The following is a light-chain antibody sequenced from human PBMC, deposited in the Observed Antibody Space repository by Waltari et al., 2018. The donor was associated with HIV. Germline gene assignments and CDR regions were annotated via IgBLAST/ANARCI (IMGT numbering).Light chain of an antibody. CDR3: ISYTGFTTPYV. CDR1: SSDVGGYNY. J-gene: IGLJ1*01. CDR2: EVN. V-gene: IGLV2-14*01. Sequence: QSALTQPASVSGSPGQSITISCTGTSSDVGGYNYVSWYQQHPGKAPDLMMYEVNNRPSGVSNRFSGSKSGNTASLTISGLQAEDEADYYCISYTGFTTPYVFGTGTKVTVL.